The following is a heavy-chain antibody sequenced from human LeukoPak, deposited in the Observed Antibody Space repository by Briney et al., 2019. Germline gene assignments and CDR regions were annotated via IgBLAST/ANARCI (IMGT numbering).Heavy chain of an antibody. D-gene: IGHD1-26*01. CDR1: GFTFSSYW. CDR2: IKEDGSEK. V-gene: IGHV3-7*01. J-gene: IGHJ4*02. Sequence: PGGSLRLSCAASGFTFSSYWMSWVRQAPGKGLEWVANIKEDGSEKNYVDSVKGRFTISRDNAKNSLYLQMNSLRAEDTAVYYCARKGLGGELGGFDSWGQGTLVTVSS. CDR3: ARKGLGGELGGFDS.